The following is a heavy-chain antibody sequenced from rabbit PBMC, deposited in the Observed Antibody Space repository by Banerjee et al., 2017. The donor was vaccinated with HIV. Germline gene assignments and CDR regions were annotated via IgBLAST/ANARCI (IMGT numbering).Heavy chain of an antibody. Sequence: QSLEESGGGLVKPGGTLTLTCKASGFIFSDNYAMCWVRQAPGKGLEWIACIGASSGNTVYATWAKGRFTISKTSSTTVTLQMTSLTVADMATYFCARANDGVVGLNLWGPGTLVTVS. CDR3: ARANDGVVGLNL. CDR2: IGASSGNT. D-gene: IGHD2-1*01. V-gene: IGHV1S40*01. J-gene: IGHJ4*01. CDR1: GFIFSDNYA.